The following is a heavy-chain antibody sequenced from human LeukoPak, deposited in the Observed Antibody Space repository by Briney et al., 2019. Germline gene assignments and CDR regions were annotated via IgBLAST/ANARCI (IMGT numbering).Heavy chain of an antibody. CDR2: ITVASGNT. V-gene: IGHV1-3*01. D-gene: IGHD3-3*01. Sequence: ASVKVSCKTFGFNFTTSSIYWVRQAPGQRLEWLGWITVASGNTRYSDNLQGRVTLTRDTSANTLYLDLSDLRSEDTAVYYCVAGTLGYWGQGTLVTVSP. CDR3: VAGTLGY. J-gene: IGHJ4*02. CDR1: GFNFTTSS.